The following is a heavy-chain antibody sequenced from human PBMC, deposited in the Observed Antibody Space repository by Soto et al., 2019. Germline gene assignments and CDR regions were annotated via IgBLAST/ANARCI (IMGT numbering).Heavy chain of an antibody. D-gene: IGHD6-13*01. CDR2: IDWDDDK. CDR1: GFSLSTSGMC. V-gene: IGHV2-70*01. CDR3: ARILRIAAAGTDYYYYGMDV. J-gene: IGHJ6*02. Sequence: SGPTLVNPTQTLTLTCTFSGFSLSTSGMCVSWIRQPPGKALEWLALIDWDDDKYYSTSLKTRLTISKDTSKNQVVLTMTNMDPVDTATYYCARILRIAAAGTDYYYYGMDVWGQGTTVTVS.